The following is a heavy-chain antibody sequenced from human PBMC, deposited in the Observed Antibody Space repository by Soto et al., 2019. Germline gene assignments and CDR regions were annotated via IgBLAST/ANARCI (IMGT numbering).Heavy chain of an antibody. J-gene: IGHJ5*02. CDR3: AAAVARGWFDP. CDR2: INHSGST. D-gene: IGHD6-19*01. CDR1: GGSFSGYY. Sequence: QVQLQQWGAGLLKPSETLSLTCAIYGGSFSGYYWSWIRQPPGKGLEWIGEINHSGSTNYNPSLKSXXAXSXXTSKNQVSLKLSSVTAADMAVYYCAAAVARGWFDPWGQGTLVTVSS. V-gene: IGHV4-34*02.